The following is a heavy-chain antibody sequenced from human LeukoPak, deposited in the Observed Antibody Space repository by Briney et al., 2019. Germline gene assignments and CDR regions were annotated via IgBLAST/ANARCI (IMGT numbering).Heavy chain of an antibody. CDR3: ASSTPGGYDFN. CDR1: GFTFSSYS. CDR2: ISSSSSTI. Sequence: AGGSLRLSCAASGFTFSSYSMNWVRQAPGKGLEWVSYISSSSSTIYYADSVKGRFTISRDNAKKSLYLQMNSLRAEDTAVYYCASSTPGGYDFNWGQGTLVTVSS. D-gene: IGHD5-12*01. V-gene: IGHV3-48*01. J-gene: IGHJ4*02.